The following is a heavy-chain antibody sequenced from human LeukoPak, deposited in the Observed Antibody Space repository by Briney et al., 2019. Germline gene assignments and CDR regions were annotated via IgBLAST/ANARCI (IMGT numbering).Heavy chain of an antibody. CDR3: ARGISSYSFGGQYYFDY. CDR2: INHSGST. CDR1: GGSFSDYY. J-gene: IGHJ4*02. D-gene: IGHD3-16*01. Sequence: SETLSLTCAVYGGSFSDYYWSWIRQPPGKGLEWIGEINHSGSTNYNPSLKSRVTISVDTSKNQFSLKPSSVTAADTAVYYCARGISSYSFGGQYYFDYWGQGTLVTVSS. V-gene: IGHV4-34*01.